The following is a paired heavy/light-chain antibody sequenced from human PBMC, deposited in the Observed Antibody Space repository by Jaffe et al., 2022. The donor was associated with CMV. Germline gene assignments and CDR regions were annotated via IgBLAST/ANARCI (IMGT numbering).Heavy chain of an antibody. CDR1: GYSFIGYY. CDR2: MNPDSGGT. CDR3: AKDLPWGH. J-gene: IGHJ4*02. D-gene: IGHD1-26*01. V-gene: IGHV1-2*02. Sequence: QVQLVQSGAELRKPGASVKVSCKASGYSFIGYYMHWVRQVPGQGLEWMGWMNPDSGGTNYAQKFQGRVTMTRDTSIRTAYMELSRLRYDDTAVYYCAKDLPWGHWGQGTLVTVSS.
Light chain of an antibody. Sequence: EILMTQSPATLSVSPGERATLSCRASQIISTDLAWYQQKPGQAPRLLIYGASTRATGIPARFSGSGSGTEFILTISSLQSEDFAVYYCLQYDNEPWTFGQGTKVEIK. CDR3: LQYDNEPWT. J-gene: IGKJ1*01. CDR1: QIISTD. CDR2: GAS. V-gene: IGKV3-15*01.